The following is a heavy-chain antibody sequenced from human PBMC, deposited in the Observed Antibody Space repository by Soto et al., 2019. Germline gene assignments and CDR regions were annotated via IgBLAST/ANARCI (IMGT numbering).Heavy chain of an antibody. CDR2: TYYRSKWYN. J-gene: IGHJ6*02. CDR3: ARDRPTGAYYYYYGMDV. Sequence: TLSLTCAVSGFFISSGNYWCWIRQSPSRGLEWLGRTYYRSKWYNDYAVSVKSRITINPDTSKNQFSLQLNSVTPEDTAVYYCARDRPTGAYYYYYGMDVWGQGTTVTVSS. D-gene: IGHD3-10*01. V-gene: IGHV6-1*01. CDR1: GFFISSGN.